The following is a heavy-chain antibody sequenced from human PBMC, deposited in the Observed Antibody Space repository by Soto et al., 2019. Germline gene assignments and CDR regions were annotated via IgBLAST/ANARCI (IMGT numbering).Heavy chain of an antibody. CDR3: ASALIIYRGSYQGSGYYGMDV. CDR1: GYTFTSYG. CDR2: ISAYNGNT. D-gene: IGHD1-26*01. Sequence: ASVKVSCKASGYTFTSYGISWVRQAPGQGLEWMGWISAYNGNTNYAQKLQGRVTMTTDTSTSTAYMELRSLRSDDTAVYYCASALIIYRGSYQGSGYYGMDVWGQGTTVTVSS. V-gene: IGHV1-18*01. J-gene: IGHJ6*02.